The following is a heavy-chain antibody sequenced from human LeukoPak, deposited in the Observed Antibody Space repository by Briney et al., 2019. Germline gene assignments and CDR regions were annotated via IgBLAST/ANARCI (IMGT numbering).Heavy chain of an antibody. CDR2: ISDRGSRT. V-gene: IGHV3-23*01. CDR1: GITLSNYG. Sequence: GGSLRLSCAVSGITLSNYGMSWVRQAPGKGLEWVAGISDRGSRTNYSDSVKGRFTISTDNPKNTLYLQMNSLRAEDTAVYFCAKRGVVIRVILVGFHKEAYYFDSWGQGALVTVSS. J-gene: IGHJ4*02. D-gene: IGHD3-22*01. CDR3: AKRGVVIRVILVGFHKEAYYFDS.